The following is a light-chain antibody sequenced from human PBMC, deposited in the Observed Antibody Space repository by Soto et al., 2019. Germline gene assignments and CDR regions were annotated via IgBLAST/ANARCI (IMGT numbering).Light chain of an antibody. CDR2: DAS. J-gene: IGKJ1*01. CDR1: QSVSSY. V-gene: IGKV3-11*01. CDR3: QQRSSWHT. Sequence: EIVLTQSPATLSLSPGERATLSCRASQSVSSYLAWYQQKPGQAPRLLIYDASNRATGIPARFSGSGSGTDFTLTISXXXPEDSAIYYCQQRSSWHTFGQGTKVE.